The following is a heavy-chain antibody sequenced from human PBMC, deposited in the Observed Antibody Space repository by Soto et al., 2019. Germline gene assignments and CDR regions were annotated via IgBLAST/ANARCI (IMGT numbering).Heavy chain of an antibody. Sequence: ASVKVSWKAAGYGFTSYGISWVRQEPGQGLEWMGWISAFNGNKGYEQKLQGRVTMTRNTSISTAYMELSSLRSEDTAVYYCARGRYYYDSRWFDPWGQGTLVTVSS. CDR3: ARGRYYYDSRWFDP. CDR2: ISAFNGNK. J-gene: IGHJ5*02. V-gene: IGHV1-8*02. CDR1: GYGFTSYG. D-gene: IGHD3-22*01.